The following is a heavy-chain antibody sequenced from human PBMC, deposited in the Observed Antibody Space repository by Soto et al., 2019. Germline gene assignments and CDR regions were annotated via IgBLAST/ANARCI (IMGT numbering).Heavy chain of an antibody. CDR3: AHATYGDCLDY. D-gene: IGHD4-17*01. CDR1: GFSLSTSGVG. CDR2: IYWDDDK. V-gene: IGHV2-5*02. J-gene: IGHJ4*02. Sequence: QITLKESGPTLVKPTQTLTLTCTFSGFSLSTSGVGVGWIRQPPGKALEWLALIYWDDDKRYSPSLKSRLTIPKDTSTNQVVLTMTNMDPVDTATYYCAHATYGDCLDYWGQGTLVTVSS.